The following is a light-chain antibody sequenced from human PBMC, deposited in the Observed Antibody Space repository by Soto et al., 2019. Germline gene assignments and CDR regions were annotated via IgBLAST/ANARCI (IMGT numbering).Light chain of an antibody. CDR3: SSYAGSNNL. Sequence: QSALTQPPSASGSPGQSVTISCTGTSSDVGGYNYVSWYQQHPGKAPKLMIYEVSKQPSGVPDRFSGSKSGNTASLTVSGLQAEDEADYYCSSYAGSNNLFGGGTKVTVL. J-gene: IGLJ2*01. V-gene: IGLV2-8*01. CDR1: SSDVGGYNY. CDR2: EVS.